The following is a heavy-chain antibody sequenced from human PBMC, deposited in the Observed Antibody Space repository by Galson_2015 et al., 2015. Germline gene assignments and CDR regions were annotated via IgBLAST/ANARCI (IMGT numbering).Heavy chain of an antibody. CDR2: FDPEDGET. CDR1: GYTLTELS. V-gene: IGHV1-24*01. J-gene: IGHJ4*02. Sequence: SVKVSCKVSGYTLTELSMHWVRQAPGKGLEWIGGFDPEDGETMYAQKFQGRVTMTEDTSTHTAYMELSSLRSEDTAVYYCATDLALRGFDYWGQGTLVPVSS. D-gene: IGHD3-10*01. CDR3: ATDLALRGFDY.